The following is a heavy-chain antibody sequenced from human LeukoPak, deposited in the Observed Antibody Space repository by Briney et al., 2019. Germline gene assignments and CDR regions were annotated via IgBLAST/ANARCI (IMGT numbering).Heavy chain of an antibody. CDR3: ARDQRYCSGGSCLAYYYYYGMDV. CDR2: IIPILGIA. D-gene: IGHD2-15*01. V-gene: IGHV1-69*04. CDR1: GGTFSSYA. Sequence: ASVKVSCTASGGTFSSYAISWVRQAPGQGLEWMGRIIPILGIANYAQKFQGRVTITADKSTSTAYMELSSLRSEDTAVYYCARDQRYCSGGSCLAYYYYYGMDVWGQGTTVTVSS. J-gene: IGHJ6*02.